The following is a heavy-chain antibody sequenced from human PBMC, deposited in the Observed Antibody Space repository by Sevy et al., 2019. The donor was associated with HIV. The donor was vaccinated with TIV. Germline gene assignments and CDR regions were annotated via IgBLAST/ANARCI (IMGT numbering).Heavy chain of an antibody. CDR1: GFTFSSYA. V-gene: IGHV3-23*01. Sequence: GGSLRLSCAASGFTFSSYAMSWVRQAPGKGLEWVSAISGSGGSTYYADSVKGRFTISRDNSKNTLYLQMNSLRAEDTAVYYCAKTPPAARYCTNGVCYRVDYWGQGTLVTVSS. CDR3: AKTPPAARYCTNGVCYRVDY. J-gene: IGHJ4*02. CDR2: ISGSGGST. D-gene: IGHD2-8*01.